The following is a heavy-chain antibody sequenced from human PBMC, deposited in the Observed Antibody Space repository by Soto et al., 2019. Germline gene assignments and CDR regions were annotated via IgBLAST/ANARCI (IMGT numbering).Heavy chain of an antibody. V-gene: IGHV1-69*13. D-gene: IGHD6-13*01. Sequence: RASVKVSCKASGGTFSSYAISWVRQAPGQGLEWMGGIIPIFGTANYAQKFQGRVTITADESTSTAYMELSSLRSEDTAVYYCARVDGVTVREQLVQSSWFDPWGQGTLVTVSS. CDR1: GGTFSSYA. J-gene: IGHJ5*02. CDR2: IIPIFGTA. CDR3: ARVDGVTVREQLVQSSWFDP.